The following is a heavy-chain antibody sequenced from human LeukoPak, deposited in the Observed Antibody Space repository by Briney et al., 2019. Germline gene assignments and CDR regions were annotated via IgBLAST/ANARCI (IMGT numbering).Heavy chain of an antibody. CDR2: INSDGSST. Sequence: GGSLRLSCAASGFTFSSYWMHWVRQAPGKGLVWVSRINSDGSSTSYADSVKGRFTISRDNSKNTLYLQMNSLRAEDTAVYYCAKVTYGSGTYGAFDYWGQGTLVTVSS. CDR3: AKVTYGSGTYGAFDY. J-gene: IGHJ4*02. D-gene: IGHD3-10*01. CDR1: GFTFSSYW. V-gene: IGHV3-74*01.